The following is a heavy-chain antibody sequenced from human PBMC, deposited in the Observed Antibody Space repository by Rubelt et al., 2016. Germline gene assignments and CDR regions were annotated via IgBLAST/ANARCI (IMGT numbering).Heavy chain of an antibody. CDR3: ARGHASSGTYPG. CDR2: INQFGST. Sequence: QVQLLQWGAGLLKPSETLSLTCAVYGGSFSNYYWNWIRQPPGKGLEWIGEINQFGSTNYNPSLKSRVIISLDTSKSQFSLTLSSVTAADTAVYYCARGHASSGTYPGWGQGTLVTVSS. D-gene: IGHD6-19*01. CDR1: GGSFSNYY. J-gene: IGHJ4*02. V-gene: IGHV4-34*01.